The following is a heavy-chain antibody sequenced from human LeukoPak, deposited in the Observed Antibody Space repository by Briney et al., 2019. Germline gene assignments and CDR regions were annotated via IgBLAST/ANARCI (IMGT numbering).Heavy chain of an antibody. J-gene: IGHJ3*02. CDR2: INYRGTT. V-gene: IGHV4-59*08. CDR1: GGSISTFY. Sequence: SETLSLTCTVSGGSISTFYWSWIRQPPGKGLEWIGYINYRGTTDSNPSLKSRVTISVDTSKNQFSLKLSSVTAADTAVYYCARHEYAWRGAFDIWGQGTMVTVSS. D-gene: IGHD2/OR15-2a*01. CDR3: ARHEYAWRGAFDI.